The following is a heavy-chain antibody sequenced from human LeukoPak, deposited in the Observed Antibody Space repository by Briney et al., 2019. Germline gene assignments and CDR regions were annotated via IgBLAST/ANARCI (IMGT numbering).Heavy chain of an antibody. J-gene: IGHJ6*03. CDR1: GYTFCRDW. CDR3: AKDTTVTTTAGYYMDV. Sequence: GGSLRLSRAASGYTFCRDWMHGARKARGKGLEWVSAISGSGGSTYYADSVKGRFTISRDNSKNTLYLQMNSLRAEDTAVYYCAKDTTVTTTAGYYMDVWGKGTTVTVSS. D-gene: IGHD4-17*01. CDR2: ISGSGGST. V-gene: IGHV3-23*01.